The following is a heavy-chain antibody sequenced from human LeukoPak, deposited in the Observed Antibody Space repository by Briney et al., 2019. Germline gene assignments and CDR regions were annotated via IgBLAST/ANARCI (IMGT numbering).Heavy chain of an antibody. D-gene: IGHD5-12*01. CDR3: ARALSGYSGYDSVYYYGMDV. CDR1: GGTFSSYA. V-gene: IGHV1-69*04. CDR2: IIPILGIA. Sequence: SVKVSCKASGGTFSSYAIIWVRQAPGQGLEWMGRIIPILGIANYAQKFQGRVTITADKSTSTAYMELSSLRSEDTAVYYCARALSGYSGYDSVYYYGMDVWGQGTTVTVSS. J-gene: IGHJ6*02.